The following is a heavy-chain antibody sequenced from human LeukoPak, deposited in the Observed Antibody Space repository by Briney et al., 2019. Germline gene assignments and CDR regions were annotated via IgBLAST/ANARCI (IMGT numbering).Heavy chain of an antibody. Sequence: SETLSLTCTVSGGSISSSIYYWGWIRQPPGKGLEWIGSIYYSGTTYYNPSLKSRVTISVDTSKTQFSLKLSSVTAADTALYYCAIVDIVATVIDYWGQGTLVTVSS. CDR1: GGSISSSIYY. V-gene: IGHV4-39*07. CDR2: IYYSGTT. J-gene: IGHJ4*02. D-gene: IGHD5-12*01. CDR3: AIVDIVATVIDY.